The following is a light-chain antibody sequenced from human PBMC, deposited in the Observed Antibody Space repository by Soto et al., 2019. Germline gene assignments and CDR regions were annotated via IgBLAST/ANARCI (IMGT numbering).Light chain of an antibody. Sequence: QSALTQPRSVSGSPGQSIAISCTGTSSDVGRYDFVSWYQQNPVRAPKVLLYDVTKRPSGVADRFSGSKSGNTAFLTISGLQAEDEDEYHCCSYAGTSTLVFCRGTKVTVL. V-gene: IGLV2-11*01. J-gene: IGLJ2*01. CDR1: SSDVGRYDF. CDR3: CSYAGTSTLV. CDR2: DVT.